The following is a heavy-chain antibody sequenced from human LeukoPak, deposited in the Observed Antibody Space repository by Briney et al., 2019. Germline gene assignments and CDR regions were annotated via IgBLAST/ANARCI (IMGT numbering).Heavy chain of an antibody. CDR1: GFTFDDYA. J-gene: IGHJ4*02. V-gene: IGHV3-9*01. D-gene: IGHD5-24*01. CDR2: ISWNSGSI. Sequence: DPGGSLRLSCAASGFTFDDYAMHWVRQAPGKGLEWVSGISWNSGSIGYADSVKGRFTISRDNAKNSLYLQMNSLRAEDTALYYCAKDLRDGYNINYFDYWGQGTLVTVSS. CDR3: AKDLRDGYNINYFDY.